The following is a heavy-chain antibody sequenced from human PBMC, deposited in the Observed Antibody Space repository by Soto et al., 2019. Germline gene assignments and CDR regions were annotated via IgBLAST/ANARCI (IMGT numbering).Heavy chain of an antibody. J-gene: IGHJ4*02. Sequence: GGSLRLSCAASGFTFSSYAMSWVRQAPGKGLEWVSASSGSGSSTYYADSVKGRFTISRDNSKNTLYLQMNSLRAEDTAVYYCAKDEVVVVATIDYWGQGTLVTVSS. V-gene: IGHV3-23*01. CDR3: AKDEVVVVATIDY. D-gene: IGHD2-15*01. CDR2: SSGSGSST. CDR1: GFTFSSYA.